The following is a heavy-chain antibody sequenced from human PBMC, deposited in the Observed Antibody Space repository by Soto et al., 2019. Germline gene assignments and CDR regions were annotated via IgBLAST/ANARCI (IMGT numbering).Heavy chain of an antibody. CDR1: GVSLSTSGVG. CDR2: IYWDDVK. J-gene: IGHJ1*01. V-gene: IGHV2-5*02. CDR3: AVTEGFGDDLQH. D-gene: IGHD3-10*01. Sequence: QITLKESGLTLVKPTQTLTLTCTFSGVSLSTSGVGVGWIRQPPGKALEWLAVIYWDDVKWYTPSLKSRVTLTKDTCKIQVVLTLTNMDPVDTATYYCAVTEGFGDDLQHWGQGSLVTVSS.